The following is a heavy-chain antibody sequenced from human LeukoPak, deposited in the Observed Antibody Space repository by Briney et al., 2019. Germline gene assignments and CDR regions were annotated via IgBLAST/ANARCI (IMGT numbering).Heavy chain of an antibody. CDR3: ASVGSCGGDCYDNWFDP. V-gene: IGHV1-2*02. J-gene: IGHJ5*02. CDR1: GYTFTGYY. CDR2: INPNSGGT. D-gene: IGHD2-21*02. Sequence: ASVKVSCKASGYTFTGYYMHWVRQAPGQGLEWMGWINPNSGGTNYAQKFQGRVTMTRDTSISTAYMELSRLRSDDTAVYYCASVGSCGGDCYDNWFDPWGQGTLVTVSS.